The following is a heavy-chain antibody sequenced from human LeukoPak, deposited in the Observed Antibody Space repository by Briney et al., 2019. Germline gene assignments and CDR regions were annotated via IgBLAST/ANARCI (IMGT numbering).Heavy chain of an antibody. J-gene: IGHJ4*02. CDR3: ARRYDILTGYYRPAGQEEDY. Sequence: PGGSLRLSCAASGFTFRSYDMHWVRQATGKGLEWVSGIGTAGEIYYPGSVKGRFTISRENAKNSLYLQMNSLRAGDTAVYYCARRYDILTGYYRPAGQEEDYWGQGTLVTVSS. V-gene: IGHV3-13*01. CDR2: IGTAGEI. CDR1: GFTFRSYD. D-gene: IGHD3-9*01.